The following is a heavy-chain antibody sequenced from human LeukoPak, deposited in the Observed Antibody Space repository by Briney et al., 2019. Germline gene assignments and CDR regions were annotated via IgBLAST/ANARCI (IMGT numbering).Heavy chain of an antibody. CDR2: IYYSDST. V-gene: IGHV4-59*01. Sequence: SETLSLTCTVSGGSISSYYWSWIRQPPGKGLECIGYIYYSDSTNYNPSLKSRVTVSVDTSKNQFSLKLSSVTAADTAVYYCARFPGSAEYRHYYYMDVWGKGTTVTVSS. CDR3: ARFPGSAEYRHYYYMDV. CDR1: GGSISSYY. D-gene: IGHD2-15*01. J-gene: IGHJ6*03.